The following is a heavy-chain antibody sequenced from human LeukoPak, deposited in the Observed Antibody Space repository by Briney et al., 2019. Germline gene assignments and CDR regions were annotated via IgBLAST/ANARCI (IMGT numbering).Heavy chain of an antibody. D-gene: IGHD6-6*01. CDR1: GSTFSSSW. CDR2: IKQDGSEK. CDR3: ARDGPYSTSSTHPP. V-gene: IGHV3-7*03. J-gene: IGHJ5*02. Sequence: GGSLRLSRAASGSTFSSSWMSWVRQAPGKGLEWVANIKQDGSEKYYVGSVKGRFTISRDNAKNSLYLQMDSLRAEDTAVYYCARDGPYSTSSTHPPWGQGTLVTVSS.